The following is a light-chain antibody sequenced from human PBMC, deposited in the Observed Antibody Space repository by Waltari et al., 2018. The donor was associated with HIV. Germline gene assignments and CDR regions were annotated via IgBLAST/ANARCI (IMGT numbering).Light chain of an antibody. CDR2: SNN. Sequence: QSVLTQPPSASGTPGPRVTISCSGSSSNLRSNIVNWYQQLPGPAPKLLIYSNNQRPSGVPDRFSGSKSSTSASLAISGLQSEDEADYCCAAWDDSLNGWVFGGGTKLTVL. V-gene: IGLV1-44*01. J-gene: IGLJ3*02. CDR1: SSNLRSNI. CDR3: AAWDDSLNGWV.